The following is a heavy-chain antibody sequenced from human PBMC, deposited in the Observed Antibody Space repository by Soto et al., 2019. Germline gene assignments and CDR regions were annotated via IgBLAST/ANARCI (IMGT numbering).Heavy chain of an antibody. CDR2: ISSSSSTI. CDR3: ARDHYYGSGSEYYYYYYMDV. D-gene: IGHD3-10*01. J-gene: IGHJ6*03. V-gene: IGHV3-48*01. Sequence: GGSLRLSCAASGFTFSSYSMNWVRQAPGKGLEWVSYISSSSSTIYYADSVKGRFTISRDNAKNSLYLQMNSLRAEDTAVYYCARDHYYGSGSEYYYYYYMDVWGKGTTVTVSS. CDR1: GFTFSSYS.